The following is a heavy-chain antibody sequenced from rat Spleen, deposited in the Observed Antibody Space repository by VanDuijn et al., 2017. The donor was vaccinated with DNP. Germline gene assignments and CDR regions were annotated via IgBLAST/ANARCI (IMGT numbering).Heavy chain of an antibody. V-gene: IGHV3-1*01. D-gene: IGHD1-5*01. CDR2: ISYSGRT. Sequence: EVQLQESGPGLVKPSQSLSLTCSVTGYSITSNYWGWIRKFPGNKMEWIGHISYSGRTTYNPSLKSRISITRDTSKNQFFLQLNSLSTEDTATYYCARWKIGPHYVEYWGQGGMVTVSS. J-gene: IGHJ2*01. CDR3: ARWKIGPHYVEY. CDR1: GYSITSNY.